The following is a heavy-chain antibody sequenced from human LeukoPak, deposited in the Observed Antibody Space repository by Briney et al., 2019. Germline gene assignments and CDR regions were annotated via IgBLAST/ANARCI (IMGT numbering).Heavy chain of an antibody. D-gene: IGHD6-19*01. CDR2: INHSGST. CDR1: GGSFSGYY. J-gene: IGHJ4*02. CDR3: AGGVSIAVAGSFFDY. Sequence: SETLSLTCAVYGGSFSGYYWSWIRQPPGKGLEWIGEINHSGSTNYNPSLKSRFTISVDTSKNQFSLKLSSVTAADTAVYYCAGGVSIAVAGSFFDYWGQGTLVTVSS. V-gene: IGHV4-34*01.